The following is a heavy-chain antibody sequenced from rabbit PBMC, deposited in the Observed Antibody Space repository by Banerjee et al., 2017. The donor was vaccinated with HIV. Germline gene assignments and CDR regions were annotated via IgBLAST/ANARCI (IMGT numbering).Heavy chain of an antibody. J-gene: IGHJ2*01. V-gene: IGHV1S45*01. CDR3: ARNYVNAFDP. CDR1: GFSFSSINW. Sequence: QQQLEESGGGLVKPGGTLTLTCTASGFSFSSINWICWVRQAPGKGLEWIACIDSGDGDTDYATWPKGRFTISKTSSTTVTLQMTSLTAADTATYFCARNYVNAFDPWGPGTLVTVS. CDR2: IDSGDGDT. D-gene: IGHD1-1*01.